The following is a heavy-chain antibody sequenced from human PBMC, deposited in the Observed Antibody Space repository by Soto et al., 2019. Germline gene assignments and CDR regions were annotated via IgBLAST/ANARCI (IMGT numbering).Heavy chain of an antibody. V-gene: IGHV3-33*03. CDR1: GFPFSTYG. CDR3: AKDRDRYCAGGSCSLGPPDY. J-gene: IGHJ4*02. D-gene: IGHD2-15*01. Sequence: TGGSLRLSCAASGFPFSTYGMQWVRQAPGKGLEWVALIWSDGRNKNYAETVEGRLTISRDNSKNTLFLHMNSLRAEDTAVYYCAKDRDRYCAGGSCSLGPPDYWGQGTLVTVSS. CDR2: IWSDGRNK.